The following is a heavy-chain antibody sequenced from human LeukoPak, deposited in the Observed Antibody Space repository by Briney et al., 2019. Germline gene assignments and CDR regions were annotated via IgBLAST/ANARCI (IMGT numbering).Heavy chain of an antibody. V-gene: IGHV4-31*03. D-gene: IGHD3-22*01. Sequence: PSQTLSLTCTVSGDSINSGGYYWTWIRQHPGKGLEWIGYIYYSGTTYCNPSLKSRVTISVDTSKNQFSLNLSSLTAADTAVYYCARGGYDSSGSSVYYFGYWGQGTLVTVSS. CDR3: ARGGYDSSGSSVYYFGY. CDR1: GDSINSGGYY. CDR2: IYYSGTT. J-gene: IGHJ4*02.